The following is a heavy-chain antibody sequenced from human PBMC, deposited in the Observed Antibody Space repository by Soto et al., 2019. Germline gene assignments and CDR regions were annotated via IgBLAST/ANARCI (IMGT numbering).Heavy chain of an antibody. CDR2: IKSKTDGGTT. CDR3: TTFLTPYYDYIWGSYRPPIDY. Sequence: GGSLRLSCAASGFTFSNAWMSWVRQAPGKGLEWVGRIKSKTDGGTTDYAAPVKGRFTISRDDSKNTLYLQMNSLKTEDTAVYYCTTFLTPYYDYIWGSYRPPIDYWGQGTLVTVSS. V-gene: IGHV3-15*01. J-gene: IGHJ4*02. D-gene: IGHD3-16*02. CDR1: GFTFSNAW.